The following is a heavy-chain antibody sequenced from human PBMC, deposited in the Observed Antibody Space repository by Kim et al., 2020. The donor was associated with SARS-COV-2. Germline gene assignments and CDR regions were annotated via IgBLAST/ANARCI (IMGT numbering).Heavy chain of an antibody. CDR3: ARDFEQLAYFDY. Sequence: GGSLRLSCAASGFTFSSYGMHLVRQAPGKGLEWVAVIWYDGSNKYYADSVKGRFTISRDNSKNTLYLQMNSLRAEDTAVYYCARDFEQLAYFDYWGQGTLVTVSS. CDR1: GFTFSSYG. D-gene: IGHD6-6*01. J-gene: IGHJ4*02. CDR2: IWYDGSNK. V-gene: IGHV3-33*01.